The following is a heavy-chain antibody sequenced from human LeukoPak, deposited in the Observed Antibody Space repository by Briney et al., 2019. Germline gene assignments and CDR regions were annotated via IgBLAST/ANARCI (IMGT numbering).Heavy chain of an antibody. CDR2: ISVYNGNT. CDR3: ASDGPMGYTPMAY. CDR1: GYSFSTYG. D-gene: IGHD5-18*01. Sequence: ASVKVSCKASGYSFSTYGISWVRQAPGQGLEWMGWISVYNGNTNYAQNFQGRVTMTTDISTSTAYMELSSLRSDDTDVYYCASDGPMGYTPMAYWGQGTLVSVSS. V-gene: IGHV1-18*01. J-gene: IGHJ4*02.